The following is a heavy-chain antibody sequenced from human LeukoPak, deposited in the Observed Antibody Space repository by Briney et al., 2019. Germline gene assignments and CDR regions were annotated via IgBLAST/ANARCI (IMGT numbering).Heavy chain of an antibody. D-gene: IGHD6-6*01. CDR2: INHSGST. J-gene: IGHJ4*02. CDR3: ARRTRIVVRPIDS. Sequence: SETLSLTCAVYGGSFSGYYWSWIRQPPGKGLEWIGEINHSGSTNYNPSLKSRVTISVDTSKNQFSLKLSSVTAADTAVYYCARRTRIVVRPIDSWGQGTLVTVSS. V-gene: IGHV4-34*01. CDR1: GGSFSGYY.